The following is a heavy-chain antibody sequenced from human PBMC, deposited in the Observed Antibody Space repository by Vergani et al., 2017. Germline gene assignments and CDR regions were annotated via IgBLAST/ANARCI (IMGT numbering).Heavy chain of an antibody. Sequence: QVQLQQWGAGLLKPSEPLSLTCAVYGGSFSGYYWSWIRQPPGKGLEWIGEINHSGSSNYNPSLKSRVTISVDTSKNQFSLKLSSVTAADTAVYYCARGNPNWFDPWGQGTLVTVSS. CDR1: GGSFSGYY. V-gene: IGHV4-34*01. CDR3: ARGNPNWFDP. J-gene: IGHJ5*02. CDR2: INHSGSS.